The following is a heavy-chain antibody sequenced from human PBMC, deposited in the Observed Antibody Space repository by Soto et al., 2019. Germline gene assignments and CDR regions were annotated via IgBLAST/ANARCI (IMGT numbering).Heavy chain of an antibody. CDR1: GGSISSSSYY. CDR3: AGGDYYHSSGYYFYYYTMDV. Sequence: SETLSLTCTVSGGSISSSSYYWCWIRQPPGKGLEWIGNVYYGGSTYYNPSLKSRVTISVETSKSQFSLKLSSVTAADTAVYYCAGGDYYHSSGYYFYYYTMDVWGQGTTVT. CDR2: VYYGGST. D-gene: IGHD3-22*01. V-gene: IGHV4-39*01. J-gene: IGHJ6*02.